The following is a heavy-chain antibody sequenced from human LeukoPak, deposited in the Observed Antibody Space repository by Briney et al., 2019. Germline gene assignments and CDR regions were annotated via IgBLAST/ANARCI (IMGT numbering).Heavy chain of an antibody. CDR3: ARKSGLTSKASFDY. Sequence: SCKASGGTFSSYTMHWVRQAPGKGLEWVAVISYDESNKYYADSVKGRFTISRDNSKNTLDLQMNSLRAEDTAVYYCARKSGLTSKASFDYWGQGTLVTVSS. CDR1: GGTFSSYT. V-gene: IGHV3-30-3*01. CDR2: ISYDESNK. J-gene: IGHJ4*02.